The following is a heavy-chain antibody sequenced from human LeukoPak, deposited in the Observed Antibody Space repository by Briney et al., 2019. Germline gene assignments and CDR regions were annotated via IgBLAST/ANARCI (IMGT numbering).Heavy chain of an antibody. CDR3: ANLPYYDILTGYYQHFDY. D-gene: IGHD3-9*01. J-gene: IGHJ4*02. CDR1: GFTFSSYG. Sequence: GGSLRLSCAASGFTFSSYGMHWVRQAPGKGLEWVAVISYDGSNKYYADSVKGRFTISRDNSKNTLYLQMNSLRAEDTAVYYCANLPYYDILTGYYQHFDYWGQGTLVTVSS. CDR2: ISYDGSNK. V-gene: IGHV3-30*18.